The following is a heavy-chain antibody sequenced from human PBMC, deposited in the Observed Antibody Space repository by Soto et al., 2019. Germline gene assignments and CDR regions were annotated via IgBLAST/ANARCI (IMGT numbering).Heavy chain of an antibody. J-gene: IGHJ6*02. D-gene: IGHD3-3*01. CDR2: ISGSGGST. V-gene: IGHV3-23*01. CDR1: GFTFSSYA. Sequence: GGSLRLSCAASGFTFSSYAMSWVRQAPGKGLEWVSAISGSGGSTYYADSVKGRFTISRDNSKNTLYLQMNSLRAEDTAVYYCAKELYFWSGSDYYYYGMDVWGQGTTVTVSS. CDR3: AKELYFWSGSDYYYYGMDV.